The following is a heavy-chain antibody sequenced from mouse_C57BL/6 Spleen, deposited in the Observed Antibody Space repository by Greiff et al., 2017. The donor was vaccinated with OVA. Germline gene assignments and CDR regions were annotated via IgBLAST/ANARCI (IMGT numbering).Heavy chain of an antibody. CDR3: TRDGYYGSFAY. J-gene: IGHJ3*01. D-gene: IGHD1-1*01. CDR1: GFTFSSYA. Sequence: EVQVVESGEGLVKPGGSLKLSCAASGFTFSSYAMSWVRQTPEKRLEWVAYISSGGDYIYYADTVKGRFTISRDNARNTLYLQMSSLKSEDTAMYYCTRDGYYGSFAYWGQGTLVTVSA. CDR2: ISSGGDYI. V-gene: IGHV5-9-1*02.